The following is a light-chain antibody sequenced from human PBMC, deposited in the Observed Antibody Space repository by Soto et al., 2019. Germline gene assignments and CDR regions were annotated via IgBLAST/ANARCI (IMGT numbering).Light chain of an antibody. CDR3: NTYNSYSVL. J-gene: IGKJ1*01. CDR2: KAS. CDR1: QTISSW. Sequence: DIQMTQSPSTLSGSVGDRVTITCRASQTISSWLAWYQQKPGKAPKLLIYKASTLKSGVPSRFSGSGSGTELHLNISSLQPDDFENHSCNTYNSYSVLFGQGNKVEFK. V-gene: IGKV1-5*03.